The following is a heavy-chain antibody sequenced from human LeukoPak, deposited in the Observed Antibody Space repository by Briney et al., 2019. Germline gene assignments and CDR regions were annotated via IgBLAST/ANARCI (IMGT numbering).Heavy chain of an antibody. J-gene: IGHJ6*03. V-gene: IGHV4-59*01. CDR3: ARDIQGGYDFWSGYSNYYYYMDV. Sequence: SETLSLTCTVSGGSISSYYWSWIRQPPGKGLEWIGYIYYSGSTNYNPSLKSRVTISVATSKNQFSLKLSSVTAADTAVYYCARDIQGGYDFWSGYSNYYYYMDVWGEGTTVTISS. CDR2: IYYSGST. D-gene: IGHD3-3*01. CDR1: GGSISSYY.